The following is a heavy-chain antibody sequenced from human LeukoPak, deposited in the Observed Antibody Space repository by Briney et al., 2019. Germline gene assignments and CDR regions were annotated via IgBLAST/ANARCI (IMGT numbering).Heavy chain of an antibody. D-gene: IGHD2-15*01. CDR1: GCSISSGGYY. CDR3: ARALGYCSGGSCYKGGYYYYGMDV. Sequence: SETLSLTCTVSGCSISSGGYYWSWIRQHPGKGLEWIGYIYYSGSTYYNPSLKSRVTISVDTSKNQFSLKLSSVTAADTAVYYCARALGYCSGGSCYKGGYYYYGMDVWGKGTTVTVSS. V-gene: IGHV4-31*03. CDR2: IYYSGST. J-gene: IGHJ6*04.